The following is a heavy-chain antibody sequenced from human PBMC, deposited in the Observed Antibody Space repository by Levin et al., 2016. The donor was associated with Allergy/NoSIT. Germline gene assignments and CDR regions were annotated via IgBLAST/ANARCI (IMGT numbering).Heavy chain of an antibody. D-gene: IGHD3-3*01. CDR2: IIPIFGTA. CDR1: GGTFSSYA. CDR3: AGRDSITIFGVARPSYYFDY. J-gene: IGHJ4*02. Sequence: SVKVSCKASGGTFSSYAISWVRQAPGQGLEWMGGIIPIFGTANYAQKFQGRVTITADESTSTAYMELSSLRSEDTAVYYCAGRDSITIFGVARPSYYFDYWGQGTLVTVSS. V-gene: IGHV1-69*13.